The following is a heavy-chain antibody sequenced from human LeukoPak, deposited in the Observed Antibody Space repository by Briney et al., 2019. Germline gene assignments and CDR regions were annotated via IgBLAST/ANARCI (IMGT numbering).Heavy chain of an antibody. CDR1: GFTFSSYS. D-gene: IGHD3-16*01. J-gene: IGHJ4*02. Sequence: GGSLRLSCAASGFTFSSYSMNWVRQAPGKGLEWVSSISSSSSYIYYADSVKGRFTISRDNAKNSLYLQMNSLRAEDTAVYYCARGVDMITFGGADYWGQGTLVTVSS. CDR2: ISSSSSYI. CDR3: ARGVDMITFGGADY. V-gene: IGHV3-21*01.